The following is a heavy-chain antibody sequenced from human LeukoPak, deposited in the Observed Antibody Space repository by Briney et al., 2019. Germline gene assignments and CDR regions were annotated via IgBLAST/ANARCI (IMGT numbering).Heavy chain of an antibody. CDR1: GGSISSGGYY. CDR3: TRGRYYDFWSGTNY. J-gene: IGHJ4*02. CDR2: IYHSGST. V-gene: IGHV4-30-2*01. D-gene: IGHD3-3*01. Sequence: SQTLSLTCTVSGGSISSGGYYWSWIRQPPGKGLEWIGYIYHSGSTYYNPSLKSRVTISVDRSKNQFSLKLSSVTAADTAVYYCTRGRYYDFWSGTNYWGQGTLVTVSS.